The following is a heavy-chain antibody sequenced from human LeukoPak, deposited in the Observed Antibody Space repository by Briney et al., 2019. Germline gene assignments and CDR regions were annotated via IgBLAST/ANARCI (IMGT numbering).Heavy chain of an antibody. CDR3: ARGGKIALAGTRSSQYFQH. D-gene: IGHD6-19*01. V-gene: IGHV3-23*01. J-gene: IGHJ1*01. Sequence: PGGSLRLSCAASGLTFSSYGMSWVRQAPGKGLEWVSGISGSGGSTYYADSVKGRFTISRDNSKNTLYLQMNSLRPEDTAVYYCARGGKIALAGTRSSQYFQHWGQGTQVTVSS. CDR1: GLTFSSYG. CDR2: ISGSGGST.